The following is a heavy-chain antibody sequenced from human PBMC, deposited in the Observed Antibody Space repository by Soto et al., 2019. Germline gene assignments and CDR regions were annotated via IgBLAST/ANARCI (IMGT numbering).Heavy chain of an antibody. CDR1: GFTFSSYS. D-gene: IGHD2-2*01. Sequence: GGSLRLSCAASGFTFSSYSMNWVRQAPGKGLEWVSYISSSSSTIYYADSVKGRFTISRDNAKNSLYLQMNSLRAEDTAVYYWARADCSSTSCYYYYYYYMDVWGKGTTVTVSS. J-gene: IGHJ6*03. CDR3: ARADCSSTSCYYYYYYYMDV. V-gene: IGHV3-48*01. CDR2: ISSSSSTI.